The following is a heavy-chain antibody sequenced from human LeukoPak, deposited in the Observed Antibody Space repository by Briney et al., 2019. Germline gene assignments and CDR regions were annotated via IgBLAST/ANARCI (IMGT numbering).Heavy chain of an antibody. D-gene: IGHD4-23*01. J-gene: IGHJ6*02. CDR3: ARDGNGARYYYYYGMDV. CDR1: QFTFSNYA. CDR2: IWYDGSNK. V-gene: IGHV3-33*08. Sequence: GGSLRLSCAASQFTFSNYAMSWVRQAPGKGLEWVAVIWYDGSNKYYADSVKGRFTISRDNSKNTLYLQMNSLRAEDTAVYYCARDGNGARYYYYYGMDVWGQGTTVTVSS.